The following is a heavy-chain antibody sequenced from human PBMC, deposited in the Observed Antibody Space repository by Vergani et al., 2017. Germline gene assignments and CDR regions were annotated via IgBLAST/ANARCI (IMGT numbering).Heavy chain of an antibody. Sequence: VQLVQSGAEVRKPGASVTVSCTASGYIFKYYYIHWLRQAPGQAFEWMGILKPTTGHTTSAQKFMGRVDMTRDPSTDTSTRTVQMTLSSLRSEDTAVYYCARSIGYCAGATCRAYYFDHWGQGTRVTVSS. D-gene: IGHD2-21*01. V-gene: IGHV1-46*02. CDR2: LKPTTGHT. J-gene: IGHJ5*02. CDR1: GYIFKYYY. CDR3: ARSIGYCAGATCRAYYFDH.